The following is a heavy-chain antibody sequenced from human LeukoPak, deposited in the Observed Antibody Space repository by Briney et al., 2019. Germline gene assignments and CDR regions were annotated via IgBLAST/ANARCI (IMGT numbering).Heavy chain of an antibody. CDR2: INPSGGST. V-gene: IGHV1-46*01. D-gene: IGHD2-21*01. Sequence: ASVKVSCKASGYTFTRNYMHWVRQAPGQGLEWMGIINPSGGSTTYAQKFQGRVTMTRDTSTSTVYMELSSLRSEDTAVYYCARETVVVVDANYFDYWGQGTLVTISS. CDR1: GYTFTRNY. J-gene: IGHJ4*02. CDR3: ARETVVVVDANYFDY.